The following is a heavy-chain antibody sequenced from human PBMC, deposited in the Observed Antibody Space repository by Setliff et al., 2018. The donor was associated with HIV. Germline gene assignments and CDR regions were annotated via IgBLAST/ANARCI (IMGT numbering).Heavy chain of an antibody. Sequence: PSETLSLTCTVSGGSISSYYWSWIRQPPGKGLEWIGYIYTSGSTNYNPSLKSRVTISVDTSIRTVYMELSRLRSDDTAVYYFTRGDSSGYFDYWGHGTLVTVSS. CDR1: GGSISSYY. CDR3: TRGDSSGYFDY. J-gene: IGHJ4*01. D-gene: IGHD3-22*01. CDR2: IYTSGST. V-gene: IGHV4-4*08.